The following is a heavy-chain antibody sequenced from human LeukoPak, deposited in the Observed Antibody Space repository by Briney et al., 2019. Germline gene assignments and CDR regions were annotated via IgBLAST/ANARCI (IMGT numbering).Heavy chain of an antibody. CDR3: ARVSVQYYYGSGSYYNVYFDY. D-gene: IGHD3-10*01. V-gene: IGHV1-2*02. J-gene: IGHJ4*02. CDR1: VYTFTDYY. CDR2: INPNSGGT. Sequence: ASVTVSLKASVYTFTDYYMHWVRQAPGQGLAWVGWINPNSGGTNYAQKFQGRVTMTRDTSISTAYMELSRLRSDDTAVYYCARVSVQYYYGSGSYYNVYFDYWGQGTLVTVSS.